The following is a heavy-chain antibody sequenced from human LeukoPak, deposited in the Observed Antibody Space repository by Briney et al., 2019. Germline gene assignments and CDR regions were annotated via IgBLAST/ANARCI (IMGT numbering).Heavy chain of an antibody. CDR2: IYTSGST. D-gene: IGHD6-13*01. Sequence: SETLSLTCTVSGGSISSYYWSWIRQPAGKGLEWIGRIYTSGSTNYNPSLKSRVTMSVDTSKNRFSLKLSSVTAADTAVYYCRGSSSSWQPYYYYGMDVWGQGTTVTVSS. CDR1: GGSISSYY. CDR3: RGSSSSWQPYYYYGMDV. V-gene: IGHV4-4*07. J-gene: IGHJ6*02.